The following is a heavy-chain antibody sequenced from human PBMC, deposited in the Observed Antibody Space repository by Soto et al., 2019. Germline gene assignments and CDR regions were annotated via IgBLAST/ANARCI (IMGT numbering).Heavy chain of an antibody. CDR3: ARDSASYSSSSGSYWYLDL. CDR1: GFTFSSYG. D-gene: IGHD6-6*01. CDR2: ISTGSASI. Sequence: GGSLRLSCAASGFTFSSYGMNWVRQAPGKGLEWVSYISTGSASIYYAYSVKGRFTISRDNAKNSLFLQMNSLRDEDTAVYYCARDSASYSSSSGSYWYLDLWGRGTLVTVSS. V-gene: IGHV3-48*02. J-gene: IGHJ2*01.